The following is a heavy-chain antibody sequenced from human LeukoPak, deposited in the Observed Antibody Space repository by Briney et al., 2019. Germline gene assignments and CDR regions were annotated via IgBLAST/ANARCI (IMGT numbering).Heavy chain of an antibody. J-gene: IGHJ6*03. CDR2: INPSGGST. D-gene: IGHD3-3*01. Sequence: TSVKVSCKASGYTFTSYYMHWVRQAPGQGLEGMGIINPSGGSTSYAQKFQGRVTMTRDMSTSTVYMELSSLRSEDTAVYYCARNGMEWSPNPYYYYYMDVWGKGTTVTVSS. CDR3: ARNGMEWSPNPYYYYYMDV. CDR1: GYTFTSYY. V-gene: IGHV1-46*01.